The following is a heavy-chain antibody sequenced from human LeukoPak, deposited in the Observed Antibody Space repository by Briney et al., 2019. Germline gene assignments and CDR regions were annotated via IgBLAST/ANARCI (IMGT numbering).Heavy chain of an antibody. CDR2: INRDGSDK. CDR1: GFTFSNYW. D-gene: IGHD3-10*01. V-gene: IGHV3-7*01. J-gene: IGHJ4*02. CDR3: ARDVRFRGPTDY. Sequence: GGSLRLSCAASGFTFSNYWMTWVRQAPGEGLEWVANINRDGSDKDYVDSLKGRLTISRDNAKNSLYLQINSLRVEDTAVYYCARDVRFRGPTDYWGQGTLVTVSS.